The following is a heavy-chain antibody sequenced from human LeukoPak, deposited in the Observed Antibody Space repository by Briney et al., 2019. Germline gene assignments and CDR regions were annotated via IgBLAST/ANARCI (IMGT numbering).Heavy chain of an antibody. D-gene: IGHD3-3*01. V-gene: IGHV4-38-2*01. CDR1: CYSISSGYY. CDR3: ARIEGYWYDFWSGSNWFDA. Sequence: SETLSLTCAVSCYSISSGYYWGWIRQPPGKGLEWIGSIYHSGSTYYNPSLKSRVTISVDTSKNQFSLKLSSVTAADTAVFYCARIEGYWYDFWSGSNWFDAWGQGTLVTVSS. CDR2: IYHSGST. J-gene: IGHJ5*02.